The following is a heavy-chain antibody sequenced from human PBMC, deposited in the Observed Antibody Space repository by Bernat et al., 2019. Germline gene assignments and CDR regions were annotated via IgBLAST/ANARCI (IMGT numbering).Heavy chain of an antibody. CDR3: AREADYYGSGSYHY. Sequence: QVQLVESGGGVVQPGRSLRLSCAASGFTFSSYVMHWVRQAPGKGLEWVAVISYDGSNKYYADSVKGRFTISRDNSKNTLYLQMNSLRAEDTAVYYCAREADYYGSGSYHYWGQGTLVTVSS. V-gene: IGHV3-30*01. CDR2: ISYDGSNK. J-gene: IGHJ4*02. CDR1: GFTFSSYV. D-gene: IGHD3-10*01.